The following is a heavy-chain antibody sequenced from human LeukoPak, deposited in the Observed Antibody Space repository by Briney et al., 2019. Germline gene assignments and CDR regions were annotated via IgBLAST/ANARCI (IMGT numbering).Heavy chain of an antibody. D-gene: IGHD3-9*01. CDR3: ARGHYDILTGSIPPPDY. CDR1: GFALSSHW. J-gene: IGHJ4*02. CDR2: VNRDGSET. Sequence: GGSLRLSCAASGFALSSHWMTWVRQVPGRGPEWVANVNRDGSETYYLDSVKGRFTISRDNAKNTLYLQMNSLRAEDTAVYYCARGHYDILTGSIPPPDYWGQGTLVTVSS. V-gene: IGHV3-7*01.